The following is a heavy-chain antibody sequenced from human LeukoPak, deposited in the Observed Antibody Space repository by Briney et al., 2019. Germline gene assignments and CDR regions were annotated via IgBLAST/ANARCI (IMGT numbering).Heavy chain of an antibody. J-gene: IGHJ5*02. CDR1: GGSISSYY. CDR3: ARSIAARPPTNWFDP. V-gene: IGHV4-59*01. D-gene: IGHD6-6*01. CDR2: IYYSGST. Sequence: PSETLSLTCTVSGGSISSYYWSWIRQPPGKGLEWIGYIYYSGSTNYNPSLKSRVTVSVDTSKNQFSLKLSSVTAADTAVYYCARSIAARPPTNWFDPWGQGTLVTVSS.